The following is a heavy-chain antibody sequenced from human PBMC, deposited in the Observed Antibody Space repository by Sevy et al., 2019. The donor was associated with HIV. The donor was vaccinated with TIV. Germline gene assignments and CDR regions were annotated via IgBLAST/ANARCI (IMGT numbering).Heavy chain of an antibody. D-gene: IGHD6-13*01. J-gene: IGHJ4*02. CDR1: GYSFANNW. CDR3: ARLPVAAAELYYFDY. CDR2: VYPGASDT. Sequence: GESLKISCKGSGYSFANNWIGWVRQMPGKGLEWMGIVYPGASDTTYSPSFQGQVTISVDKSISTAYLQWNSLKASDTAMYYCARLPVAAAELYYFDYWGQGTLVTVSS. V-gene: IGHV5-51*01.